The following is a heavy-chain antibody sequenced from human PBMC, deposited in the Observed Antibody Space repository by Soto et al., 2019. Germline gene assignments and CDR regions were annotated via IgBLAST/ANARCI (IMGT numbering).Heavy chain of an antibody. J-gene: IGHJ6*02. CDR1: GYTFTSYG. V-gene: IGHV1-18*01. CDR3: ARDKDRLQLGGNYYYMLDV. D-gene: IGHD1-26*01. CDR2: ISAYNGNT. Sequence: ASVKVSCKASGYTFTSYGISWVRQAPGQGLEWMGWISAYNGNTNYSQKFQGRVTITRDTSASTAYMELSGLRSDDTAVYYCARDKDRLQLGGNYYYMLDVWGQGTTVTVSS.